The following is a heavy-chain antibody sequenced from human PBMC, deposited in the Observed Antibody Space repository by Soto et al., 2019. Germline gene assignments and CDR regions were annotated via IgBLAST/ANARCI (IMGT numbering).Heavy chain of an antibody. CDR3: VRAPQCQGY. CDR2: IYSGGST. D-gene: IGHD2-2*01. CDR1: GFTVSSNY. Sequence: EVQLVESGGGLVQPGTSLRLSCAASGFTVSSNYMTWVRQAPGKGLEWVSVIYSGGSTYYADSVKGRFTISRDNSKNTLYLQMNGLSAQATAEYYCVRAPQCQGYWGQGTLVIVSS. J-gene: IGHJ4*02. V-gene: IGHV3-66*01.